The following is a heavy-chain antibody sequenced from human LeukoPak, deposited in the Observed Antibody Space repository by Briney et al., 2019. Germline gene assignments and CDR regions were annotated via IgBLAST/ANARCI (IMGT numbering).Heavy chain of an antibody. CDR1: GYTFTSYY. CDR3: ARDPYNWNDRYFDY. Sequence: ASVKVSCKASGYTFTSYYMHWVRQAPGQGLEWMGIINPSGGSTSYAQKFQGRVTMTRDTSISTAYMELSRLRSDDTAVYYCARDPYNWNDRYFDYWGQGTLVTVSS. CDR2: INPSGGST. D-gene: IGHD1-20*01. V-gene: IGHV1-46*01. J-gene: IGHJ4*02.